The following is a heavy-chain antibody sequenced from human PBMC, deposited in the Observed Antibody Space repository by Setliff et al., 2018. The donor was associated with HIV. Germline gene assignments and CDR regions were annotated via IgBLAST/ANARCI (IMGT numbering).Heavy chain of an antibody. CDR2: IKKKGDGGTT. CDR3: MDFAIAGAWDY. D-gene: IGHD6-13*01. CDR1: GFIFSNAR. Sequence: PGGSLRLSCAASGFIFSNARMNWVRQVPGKGLEWVGHIKKKGDGGTTEYATPVKGRFTISGDDSENMLYLQMNDLKTEDTAVYYCMDFAIAGAWDYWGQGTLVTVSS. J-gene: IGHJ4*02. V-gene: IGHV3-15*01.